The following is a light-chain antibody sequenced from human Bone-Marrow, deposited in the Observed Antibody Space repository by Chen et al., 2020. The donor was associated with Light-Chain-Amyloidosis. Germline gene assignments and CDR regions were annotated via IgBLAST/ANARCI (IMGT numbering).Light chain of an antibody. V-gene: IGLV2-14*01. CDR2: EVT. Sequence: QSALPQPASASGSHRQSITSSCTGTSSDVGGDNHVSWYQQHPDKAPKLMIYEVTNRPSWVPDRFSGSKSDNTASLTISGLQTEDEADYFCSSYTITNTLVFGSGTRVTVL. CDR3: SSYTITNTLV. CDR1: SSDVGGDNH. J-gene: IGLJ1*01.